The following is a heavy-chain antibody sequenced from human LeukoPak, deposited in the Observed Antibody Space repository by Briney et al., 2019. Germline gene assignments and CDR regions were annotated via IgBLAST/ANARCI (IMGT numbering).Heavy chain of an antibody. CDR3: ARQEYCSGGSCYTWFDP. D-gene: IGHD2-15*01. Sequence: GESLKISCKGSGYIINNYWIGWVRQMPGKGLEWMGIIYPADSDIRCSPSFQGQVTISVDKSISTAYLQWSSLKASDTAIYYCARQEYCSGGSCYTWFDPWGQGTLVIVSS. CDR2: IYPADSDI. J-gene: IGHJ5*02. V-gene: IGHV5-51*01. CDR1: GYIINNYW.